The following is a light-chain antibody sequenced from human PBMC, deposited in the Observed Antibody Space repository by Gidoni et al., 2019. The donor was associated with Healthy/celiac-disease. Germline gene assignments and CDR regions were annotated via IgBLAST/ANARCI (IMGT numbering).Light chain of an antibody. CDR1: SSNIGAGYD. CDR2: GNS. J-gene: IGLJ2*01. V-gene: IGLV1-40*01. Sequence: QSVLTQPPSVSAAPGQRVTISCTGSSSNIGAGYDVHWYQQLPGTAPKLLIYGNSNRPSGVPDRFSGSKSGTSASLAITGLQAEDEADYYCQSYDSSLSGPNVVFGGGTKLTVL. CDR3: QSYDSSLSGPNVV.